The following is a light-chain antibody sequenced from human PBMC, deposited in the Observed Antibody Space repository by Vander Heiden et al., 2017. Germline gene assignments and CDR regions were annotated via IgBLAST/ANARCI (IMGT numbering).Light chain of an antibody. CDR2: EVN. J-gene: IGLJ2*01. CDR3: SSYAGSNNLV. CDR1: SSDVGCYHY. Sequence: QSALTQPPSASGSPGHSVTISCTGTSSDVGCYHYVSWYQQHPGKAPKRMIYEVNKRPAGVPVRFSGSKSGNTASLTVSGLQAEDEADYYCSSYAGSNNLVFGGGTKLTVL. V-gene: IGLV2-8*01.